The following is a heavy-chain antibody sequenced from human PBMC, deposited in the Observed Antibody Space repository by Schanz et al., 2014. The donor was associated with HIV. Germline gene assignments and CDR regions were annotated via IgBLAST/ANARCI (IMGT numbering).Heavy chain of an antibody. CDR3: ARRSRFGYGSGSYDLDY. Sequence: QVQLVQSGAEVKKPGASVKVSCKASGHTSTNYGITWVRQAPGQGLEWMAWISANNGNTYYAQKVQGRVSMATDTSTNTAYMELRSLRSEDTAVYYCARRSRFGYGSGSYDLDYWGQGTLVTVSS. D-gene: IGHD3-10*01. CDR2: ISANNGNT. V-gene: IGHV1-18*01. J-gene: IGHJ4*02. CDR1: GHTSTNYG.